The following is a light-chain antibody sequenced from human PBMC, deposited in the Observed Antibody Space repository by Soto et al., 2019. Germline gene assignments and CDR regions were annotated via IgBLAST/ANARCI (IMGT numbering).Light chain of an antibody. Sequence: IWMTQSPSLLSASTGDRVTISCRASQSLGDWLDWYQQKPGKAPRLLIYKASSLESGVPSRFSGSGSATEFTLTISSLQPDDFATYYCQQYNSFPLTFGGGTKVDI. CDR3: QQYNSFPLT. J-gene: IGKJ4*01. CDR1: QSLGDW. CDR2: KAS. V-gene: IGKV1-5*03.